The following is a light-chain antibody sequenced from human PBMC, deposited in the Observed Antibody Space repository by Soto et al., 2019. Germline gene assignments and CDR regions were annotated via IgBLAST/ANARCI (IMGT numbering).Light chain of an antibody. CDR1: SSDVGGYKY. J-gene: IGLJ3*02. CDR3: SSYTSSSTWV. V-gene: IGLV2-14*03. CDR2: DVS. Sequence: QSALTQPASVSGSPGQSITISCTGTSSDVGGYKYVSWYQQHPGKAPKLMIYDVSNRPSGVSNRFSGSKSGNTASLIISGLQAEDEADYSCSSYTSSSTWVIGGGTKLTVL.